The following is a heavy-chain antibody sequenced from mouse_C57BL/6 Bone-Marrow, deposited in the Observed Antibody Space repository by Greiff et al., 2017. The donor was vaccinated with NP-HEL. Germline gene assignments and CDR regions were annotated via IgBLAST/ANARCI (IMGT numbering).Heavy chain of an antibody. CDR1: GYTFTSYW. Sequence: QVQLQQPGAELVRPGTSVKLSCKASGYTFTSYWMHWVKQRPGQGLECIGVIDPSDSYTNYNQKFKGKATLTVDTSSSTAYMQLSSLTSEDSAVYYCARSHYDYPWFAYWGQGTLVTVSA. J-gene: IGHJ3*01. V-gene: IGHV1-59*01. CDR2: IDPSDSYT. D-gene: IGHD2-4*01. CDR3: ARSHYDYPWFAY.